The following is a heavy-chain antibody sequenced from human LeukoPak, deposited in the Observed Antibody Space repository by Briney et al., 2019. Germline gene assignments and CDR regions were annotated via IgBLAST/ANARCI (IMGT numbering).Heavy chain of an antibody. V-gene: IGHV3-7*01. CDR2: IKQDGSEK. CDR3: ARVRYYYDSSGYVEYFDY. Sequence: GGSLRLSCAASGFTFSSYWKSWVRQAPGKGLEWVANIKQDGSEKYYVDSVKGRFTISRDNAKNSLYLQMNSLRAEDTAVYYCARVRYYYDSSGYVEYFDYWGQGTLVTVSS. D-gene: IGHD3-22*01. J-gene: IGHJ4*02. CDR1: GFTFSSYW.